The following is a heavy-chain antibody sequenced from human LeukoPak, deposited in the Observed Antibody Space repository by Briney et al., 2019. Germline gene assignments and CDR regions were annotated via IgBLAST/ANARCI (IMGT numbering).Heavy chain of an antibody. CDR2: IYYSGST. CDR1: GGSISSYY. D-gene: IGHD4-17*01. CDR3: ARGAHLYGDYSHDAFDI. V-gene: IGHV4-59*01. J-gene: IGHJ3*02. Sequence: KASETLSLTCTVSGGSISSYYWSWIRQPPGKGLEWIAYIYYSGSTNYNPSLKSRVTISVDTSKNQFSLKLSSVTAADTAVYYCARGAHLYGDYSHDAFDIWGQGTMVTVSS.